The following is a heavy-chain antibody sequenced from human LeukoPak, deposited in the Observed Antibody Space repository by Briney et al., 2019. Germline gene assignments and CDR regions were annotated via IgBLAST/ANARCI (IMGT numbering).Heavy chain of an antibody. J-gene: IGHJ3*02. CDR2: IYYSGST. Sequence: SETLSLTCTVSGGSISSGDYYWSWIRQPPGKGLEWIGYIYYSGSTYYNPSLKSRVTISVDTSKNQFSLELSSVTAADTAVYYCASSRIRAFDIWGQGTMVTVSS. CDR3: ASSRIRAFDI. D-gene: IGHD2-21*01. CDR1: GGSISSGDYY. V-gene: IGHV4-30-4*08.